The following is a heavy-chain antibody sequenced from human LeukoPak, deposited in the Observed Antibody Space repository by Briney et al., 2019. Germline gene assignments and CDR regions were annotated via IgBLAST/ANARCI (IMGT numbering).Heavy chain of an antibody. V-gene: IGHV1-69*06. J-gene: IGHJ6*03. D-gene: IGHD3-22*01. CDR1: GGTFSSYA. CDR3: ARDGAYDSSGYDPYYYYYYMDV. CDR2: IIPIFGTA. Sequence: SVKVSCKASGGTFSSYAISWVRQAPGLGLEWMGGIIPIFGTANYAQKFQGRVTITADKSTSTAYMELSSLRSEDTAVYYCARDGAYDSSGYDPYYYYYYMDVWGKGTTVTVSS.